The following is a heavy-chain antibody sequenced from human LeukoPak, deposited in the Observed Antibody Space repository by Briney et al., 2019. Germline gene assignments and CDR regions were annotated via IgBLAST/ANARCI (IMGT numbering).Heavy chain of an antibody. J-gene: IGHJ4*02. CDR3: AKTSDQLLYSKFDF. V-gene: IGHV3-30*02. Sequence: PGGSLRLSCSTSGFTFSFYGMHRVRQAPGKGLEWVAFIQYDGSFKFYADSVQGRFSISRDNSKNTLFLQMNSLRADDTAVYYCAKTSDQLLYSKFDFWGQGTLVTVSS. CDR1: GFTFSFYG. CDR2: IQYDGSFK. D-gene: IGHD2-2*02.